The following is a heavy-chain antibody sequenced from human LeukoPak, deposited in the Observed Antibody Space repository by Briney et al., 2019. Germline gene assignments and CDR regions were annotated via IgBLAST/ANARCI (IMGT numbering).Heavy chain of an antibody. V-gene: IGHV1-18*04. CDR2: ISAYNGNT. CDR3: ARVGGDSGSYYSPGPVDY. CDR1: GYTFTGYY. Sequence: GASVKVSCKASGYTFTGYYMHWVRQAPGQGLEWMGWISAYNGNTNYAQKLQGRVTMTTDTSTSTAYMELRSLRSDDTAVYYCARVGGDSGSYYSPGPVDYWGQGTLVTVSS. D-gene: IGHD1-26*01. J-gene: IGHJ4*02.